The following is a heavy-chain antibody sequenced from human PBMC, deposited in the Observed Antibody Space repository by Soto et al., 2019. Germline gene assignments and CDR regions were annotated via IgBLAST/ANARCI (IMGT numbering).Heavy chain of an antibody. CDR1: GFTFSSYA. CDR2: ISYDGSNK. D-gene: IGHD2-2*01. J-gene: IGHJ6*02. CDR3: ARVGYQLPYYYYYGMDV. Sequence: SLRLSCAASGFTFSSYAMHWVRQAPGKGLEWVAVISYDGSNKYYADSVKGRFTISRDNSKNTLYLQMNSLRAEDTAVYYCARVGYQLPYYYYYGMDVWGQGTTVTVSS. V-gene: IGHV3-30-3*01.